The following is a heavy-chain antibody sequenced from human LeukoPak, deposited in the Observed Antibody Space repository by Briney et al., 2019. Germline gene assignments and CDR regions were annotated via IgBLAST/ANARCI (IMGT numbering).Heavy chain of an antibody. CDR3: ARHRFGHLFDY. CDR1: GDSLSGYY. CDR2: VYHTGHT. V-gene: IGHV4-59*01. J-gene: IGHJ4*02. D-gene: IGHD3-16*01. Sequence: SETLSLTCTVSGDSLSGYYWSLIRQPTGKGLEWIGYVYHTGHTHYSPSLKSRVTVSLDTSRNQVSLILSSVTAADTAVYYCARHRFGHLFDYWGQGTLVTVSS.